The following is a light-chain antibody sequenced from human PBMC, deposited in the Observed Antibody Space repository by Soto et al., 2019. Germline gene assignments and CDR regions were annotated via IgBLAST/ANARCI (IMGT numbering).Light chain of an antibody. CDR2: DAS. Sequence: EIVLTQSPGTLSLSPGDRATLSCRASQSVSSTYLAWYQQKPGQAPRLLIYDASSRATGIPDRFSGSGSGTDFTLTISRLEPEDFAVYYCLQHGSAPALFTFGPGTKVDIK. CDR1: QSVSSTY. CDR3: LQHGSAPALFT. J-gene: IGKJ3*01. V-gene: IGKV3-20*01.